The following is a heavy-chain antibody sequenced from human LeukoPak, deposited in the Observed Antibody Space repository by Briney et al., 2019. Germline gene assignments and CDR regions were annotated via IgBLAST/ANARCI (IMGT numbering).Heavy chain of an antibody. CDR1: GGSVSSYY. CDR3: ARVALDTARPKSRFVP. CDR2: IYNSGST. D-gene: IGHD5-18*01. Sequence: SESLCLSCTASGGSVSSYYWSWIRQPPGKGLEWVSDIYNSGSTNYNPSVKSRVTISVDTSKNQFSLKLNSVTAADTAVYYCARVALDTARPKSRFVPWGQGTLVTVCS. V-gene: IGHV4-59*02. J-gene: IGHJ5*02.